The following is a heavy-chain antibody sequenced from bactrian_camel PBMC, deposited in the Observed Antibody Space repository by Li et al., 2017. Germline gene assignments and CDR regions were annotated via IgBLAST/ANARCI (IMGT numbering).Heavy chain of an antibody. CDR1: GYDIRQPT. D-gene: IGHD6*01. Sequence: EVQLVESGGGSVQAGGSLRLSCVASGYDIRQPTMGWFRQAPGKEREGVATIWNGGRDERYDASVKGRFTISIDNAENTLYLQMNNLKPEDTGMYYCATSPAYGGTFDRAWAYNNWGQGTQVTVS. J-gene: IGHJ4*01. CDR2: IWNGGRDE. CDR3: ATSPAYGGTFDRAWAYNN. V-gene: IGHV3S2*01.